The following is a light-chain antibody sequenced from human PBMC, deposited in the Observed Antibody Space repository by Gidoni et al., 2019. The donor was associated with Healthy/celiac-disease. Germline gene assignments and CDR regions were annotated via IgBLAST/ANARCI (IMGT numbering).Light chain of an antibody. Sequence: DIQMPQSPSSLSASVGDRVTLPCRASQSISSYLNLCQQKPGKAPKLLIYAASSLQSGVPSRGSGSGSGTDFTLTSSRLQAEEFETYYWQQSYSTAWTFXQXTKVEIK. V-gene: IGKV1-39*01. CDR2: AAS. J-gene: IGKJ1*01. CDR1: QSISSY. CDR3: QQSYSTAWT.